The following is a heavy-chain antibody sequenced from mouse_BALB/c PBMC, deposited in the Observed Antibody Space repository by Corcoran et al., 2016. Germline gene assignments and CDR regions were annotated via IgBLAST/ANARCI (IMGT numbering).Heavy chain of an antibody. CDR3: ARCDWYFDV. V-gene: IGHV14-3*02. J-gene: IGHJ1*01. CDR1: GFNIKDTY. CDR2: IDPANGNT. Sequence: EVQLQQSGAELVKPGASVKLSCTASGFNIKDTYMHWVKQRPEQGLEWIGRIDPANGNTKYDPKFQGKATITADTSSNTAYLQLSSLTSEDTVGYYCARCDWYFDVWGAGTTVTVSS.